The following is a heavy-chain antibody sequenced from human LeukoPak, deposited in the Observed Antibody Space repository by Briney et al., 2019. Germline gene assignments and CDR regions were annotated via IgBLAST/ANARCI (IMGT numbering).Heavy chain of an antibody. CDR2: IYYSGST. CDR3: ARVYYGSGYRFDP. D-gene: IGHD3-10*01. CDR1: GGSISSSSYY. J-gene: IGHJ5*02. Sequence: PSETLSLTCTVSGGSISSSSYYWGWIRQPPGKGLEWIGSIYYSGSTYYNPSLKSRVTISVDTSKNQFSLKLSSVTAADTAVYYCARVYYGSGYRFDPWGQGALVTASS. V-gene: IGHV4-39*01.